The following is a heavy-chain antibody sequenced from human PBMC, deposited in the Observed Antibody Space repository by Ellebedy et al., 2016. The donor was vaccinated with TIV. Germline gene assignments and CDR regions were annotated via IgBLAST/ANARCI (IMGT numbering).Heavy chain of an antibody. CDR1: GFSFNDYV. CDR2: SGAVGGGT. CDR3: ARGGWDS. Sequence: PGGSLRLSCATSGFSFNDYVMHWVRQAPGRGLEWVSLSGAVGGGTDYADSVKGRFTISRDISKNTLYLQMSSLEVDDTAIYYCARGGWDSWGQGTLVTVSS. J-gene: IGHJ4*02. V-gene: IGHV3-23*01.